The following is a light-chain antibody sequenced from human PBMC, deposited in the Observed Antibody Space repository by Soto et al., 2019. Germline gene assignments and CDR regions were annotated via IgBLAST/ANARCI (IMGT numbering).Light chain of an antibody. V-gene: IGKV2-24*01. CDR3: MQATQYRPYT. CDR2: KVS. Sequence: DVVLTQTPLSSPVTLGQPASISCRSSQSLEHSDGNTYLSWLHQRPGQPPRLLIYKVSHRFSGVPDRFSGGGAGTDFTLKISRVEAEDVGISYCMQATQYRPYTFGQGTKLEIK. J-gene: IGKJ2*01. CDR1: QSLEHSDGNTY.